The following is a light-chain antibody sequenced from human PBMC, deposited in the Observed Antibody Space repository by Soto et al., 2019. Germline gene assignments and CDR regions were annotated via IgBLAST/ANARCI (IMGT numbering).Light chain of an antibody. Sequence: IILTQSPDTLSLSPGERATLSCRASQTVSSNYLAWCQQRPGQAPRLLIYGASTRAAGIPDRFSGSGSGTDFTLTISDVQPEDFALYYCHQRQSWPRTFGQGTKVDIK. CDR1: QTVSSNY. CDR3: HQRQSWPRT. V-gene: IGKV3D-20*02. J-gene: IGKJ1*01. CDR2: GAS.